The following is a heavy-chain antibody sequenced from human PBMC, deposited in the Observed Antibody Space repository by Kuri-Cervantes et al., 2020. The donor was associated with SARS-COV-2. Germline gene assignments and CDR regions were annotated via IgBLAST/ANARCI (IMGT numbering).Heavy chain of an antibody. D-gene: IGHD2-2*01. CDR3: AKEGGIVVVPAGPTGWFDP. CDR1: GLTFSSYG. CDR2: IRYDGSNK. Sequence: SLNISCAASGLTFSSYGMHWVRQAPGKGLEWVSFIRYDGSNKYYADSVKGRFTISRDNSKNTLYLQMNSLRAEDTAVYYCAKEGGIVVVPAGPTGWFDPWGQGTLVTVSS. J-gene: IGHJ5*02. V-gene: IGHV3-30*02.